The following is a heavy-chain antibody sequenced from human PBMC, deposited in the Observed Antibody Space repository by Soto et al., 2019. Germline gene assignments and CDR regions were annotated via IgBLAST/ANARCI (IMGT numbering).Heavy chain of an antibody. CDR3: AKDLGGSGSYRQFDY. D-gene: IGHD3-10*01. V-gene: IGHV3-30*18. CDR1: GFTFSSYG. Sequence: QAQLVESGGVVVQPGRSLRLSCAASGFTFSSYGMHWGRQAPGKGLEWVAVISYEGSNKDYADSVKGRFTSSRDNPKNTLHLQMNSLRAEDKAVYYCAKDLGGSGSYRQFDYWGQGTLVTVSS. CDR2: ISYEGSNK. J-gene: IGHJ4*02.